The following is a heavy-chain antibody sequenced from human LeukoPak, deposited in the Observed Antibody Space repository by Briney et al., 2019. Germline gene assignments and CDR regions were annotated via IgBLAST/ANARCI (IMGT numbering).Heavy chain of an antibody. CDR3: ARWRYSSSWYMNYYYYGMDV. D-gene: IGHD6-13*01. V-gene: IGHV7-4-1*02. Sequence: GASVTVSCTASGYTFTSYAMNWVRQAPGQGLEWMGWINTNTGNPTYAQGFTGRFVFSLDTSVGTAYLQISSLKAEDTAVYYCARWRYSSSWYMNYYYYGMDVWGQGTTVTVSS. CDR2: INTNTGNP. J-gene: IGHJ6*02. CDR1: GYTFTSYA.